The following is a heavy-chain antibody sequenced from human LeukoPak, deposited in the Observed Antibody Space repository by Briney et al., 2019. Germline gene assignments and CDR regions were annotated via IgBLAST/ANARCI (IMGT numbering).Heavy chain of an antibody. V-gene: IGHV4-30-4*08. Sequence: PSETLSLTCTVSGGSISSGDYYWSWIRQPPGKALEWIGYIYYSGSTYYNPSLKSRVTISVDTSKNQFSLKLSSVTAADTAVYYCAREMTTVTSAGRTHWFDPWGQGTLVTVSS. D-gene: IGHD4-17*01. CDR3: AREMTTVTSAGRTHWFDP. J-gene: IGHJ5*02. CDR1: GGSISSGDYY. CDR2: IYYSGST.